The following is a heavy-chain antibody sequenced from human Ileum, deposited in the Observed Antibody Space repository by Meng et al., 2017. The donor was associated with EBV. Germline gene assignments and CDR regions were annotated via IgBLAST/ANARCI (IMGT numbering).Heavy chain of an antibody. CDR3: ARRGYSSGWYAYDY. CDR1: GGSISSSDYY. CDR2: LYFSGST. J-gene: IGHJ4*02. V-gene: IGHV4-39*01. D-gene: IGHD6-19*01. Sequence: QRLESGPGLVKPSETLSLTCTVSGGSISSSDYYWGWIRQPPGKGLEWIGSLYFSGSTYSNPSLESRVTISVDTSNNQFSLKLSSVTAADTAVYYCARRGYSSGWYAYDYWGQGTLVTVSS.